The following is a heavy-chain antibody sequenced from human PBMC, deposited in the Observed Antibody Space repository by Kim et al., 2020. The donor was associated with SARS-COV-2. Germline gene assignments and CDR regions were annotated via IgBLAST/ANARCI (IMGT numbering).Heavy chain of an antibody. Sequence: GSLRLSCTVSGGSISSYYWSWIRQPPGKGLEWIGYIYYSGSTNYNPSLKSRVTISVDTSKNQFSLKLSSVTAADTAVYYCARHFEYCSSTSCHNWFDPWGQGTLVTVSS. J-gene: IGHJ5*02. V-gene: IGHV4-59*08. D-gene: IGHD2-2*01. CDR3: ARHFEYCSSTSCHNWFDP. CDR2: IYYSGST. CDR1: GGSISSYY.